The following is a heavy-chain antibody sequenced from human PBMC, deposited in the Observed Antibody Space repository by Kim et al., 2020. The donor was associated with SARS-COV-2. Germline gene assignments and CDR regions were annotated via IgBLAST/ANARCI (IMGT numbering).Heavy chain of an antibody. J-gene: IGHJ4*02. V-gene: IGHV1-3*01. Sequence: KYSQKFQGRVPITRDTSASTAYMELSSLRSEDTAVYYCAREPGGTSGFDYWGQGTLVTVSS. CDR3: AREPGGTSGFDY. D-gene: IGHD3-16*01.